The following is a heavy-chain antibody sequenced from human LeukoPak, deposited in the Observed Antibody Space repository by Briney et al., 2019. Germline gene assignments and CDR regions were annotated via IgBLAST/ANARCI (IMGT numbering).Heavy chain of an antibody. CDR1: GYSFTSYW. CDR2: TYPGDSDT. D-gene: IGHD3-22*01. CDR3: AMDSSGYVDYYYYYGMDV. Sequence: GESLKISCKGSGYSFTSYWIGWVRQMPGKGLEWMGITYPGDSDTRYSPSFQGQVTISADKSISTAYLQWSSLKASDTAMYYCAMDSSGYVDYYYYYGMDVWGQGTTVTVSS. J-gene: IGHJ6*02. V-gene: IGHV5-51*01.